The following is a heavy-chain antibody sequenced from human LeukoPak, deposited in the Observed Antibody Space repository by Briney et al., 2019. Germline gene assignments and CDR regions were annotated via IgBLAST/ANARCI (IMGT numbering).Heavy chain of an antibody. Sequence: SETLSLTCTVSGGSISSGGYYWSWIRQPPGKGLEWIGYIYYSGSTNYNPSLKSRVTISVNTSKNQFSLKLSSVTAADTAVYYCARDLQSGPPVGWDQGTLVTVSS. V-gene: IGHV4-61*08. CDR3: ARDLQSGPPVG. CDR2: IYYSGST. J-gene: IGHJ4*02. CDR1: GGSISSGGYY. D-gene: IGHD3-16*01.